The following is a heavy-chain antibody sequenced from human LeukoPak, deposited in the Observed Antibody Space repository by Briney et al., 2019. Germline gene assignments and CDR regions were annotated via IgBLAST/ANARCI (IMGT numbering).Heavy chain of an antibody. D-gene: IGHD3-10*01. CDR1: GFTFSSYA. Sequence: GGSLRLSCAASGFTFSSYAMHWVRQAPGRGLEYVSAISSNGGSTYYANSVKGRFTISRDNSKNTLYLQMNSLRAEDTAVYYCAKDLGGSGSYQDYWGQGTLVTVSS. CDR2: ISSNGGST. J-gene: IGHJ4*02. CDR3: AKDLGGSGSYQDY. V-gene: IGHV3-64*01.